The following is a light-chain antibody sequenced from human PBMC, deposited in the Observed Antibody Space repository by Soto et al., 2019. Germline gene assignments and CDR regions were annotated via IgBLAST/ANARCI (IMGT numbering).Light chain of an antibody. J-gene: IGLJ1*01. CDR1: SSNVGGYNY. CDR2: EVD. Sequence: QSALTQPPSASGSPGQSVSISCTGSSSNVGGYNYVSWYQQHPGKAPRLIFYEVDKRPSGVPDRFSGSKAGSTASLTVSGLQADDEADYYCWSYAGRNTYVFGPGTKLTVL. V-gene: IGLV2-8*01. CDR3: WSYAGRNTYV.